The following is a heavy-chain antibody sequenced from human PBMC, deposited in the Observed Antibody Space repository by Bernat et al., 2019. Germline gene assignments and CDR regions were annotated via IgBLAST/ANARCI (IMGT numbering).Heavy chain of an antibody. CDR1: GGSFSGYY. Sequence: QVQLQQWGAGLLKPSETLSLTCAVYGGSFSGYYWSWIRQPPGKGLEWIGEINHSGSTNYNPSLKSRVTISVDTSKNQFSLKLSSVTAADTAVYYCARRARHRRAAAEKGHWFDPWGQGTLVTVSS. V-gene: IGHV4-34*01. J-gene: IGHJ5*02. CDR2: INHSGST. CDR3: ARRARHRRAAAEKGHWFDP. D-gene: IGHD6-13*01.